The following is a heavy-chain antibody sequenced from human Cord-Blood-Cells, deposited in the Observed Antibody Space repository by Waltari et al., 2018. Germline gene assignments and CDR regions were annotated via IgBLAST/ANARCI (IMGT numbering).Heavy chain of an antibody. V-gene: IGHV3-48*02. J-gene: IGHJ4*02. CDR1: GFTFSSYS. D-gene: IGHD5-12*01. CDR3: ARDLGYGPPPDY. Sequence: EVQLVESGGGLVHPGGSRRLSCAAPGFTFSSYSMNSVREALRKGLEGVSYISSSSSTIYYADSVKGRFTISRDNAKNSLYLQMNSLRDEDTAVYYCARDLGYGPPPDYWGQGTLVTVSS. CDR2: ISSSSSTI.